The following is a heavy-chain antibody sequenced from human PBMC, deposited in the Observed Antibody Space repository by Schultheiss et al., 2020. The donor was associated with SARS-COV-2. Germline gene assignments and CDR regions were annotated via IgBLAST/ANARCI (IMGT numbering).Heavy chain of an antibody. CDR3: ARIPLNGLGAFDI. V-gene: IGHV2-70*11. CDR2: IDWDDDK. D-gene: IGHD6-19*01. J-gene: IGHJ3*02. Sequence: TLSLTCTVSGGSISSYYWSWIRQPPGKALEWLARIDWDDDKYYSTSLKTRLTISKDTSKNQVVLTMTNMDPVDTATYYCARIPLNGLGAFDIWGQGTMVTVSS. CDR1: GGSISSYY.